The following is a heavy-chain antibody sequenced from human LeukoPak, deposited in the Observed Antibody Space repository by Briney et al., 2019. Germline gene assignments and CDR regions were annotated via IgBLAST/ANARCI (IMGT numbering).Heavy chain of an antibody. J-gene: IGHJ4*02. D-gene: IGHD4-17*01. CDR3: ATYSRGMTTVTPYYFDY. CDR1: GYTLTELS. CDR2: FDPEDGET. Sequence: ASVKVSCKVSGYTLTELSMHWVRQAPGKGLEWMGGFDPEDGETIYAQKFQGRVTMTEDTSTDTAYMELSSRRSEDTAVYYCATYSRGMTTVTPYYFDYWGQGTLVTVSS. V-gene: IGHV1-24*01.